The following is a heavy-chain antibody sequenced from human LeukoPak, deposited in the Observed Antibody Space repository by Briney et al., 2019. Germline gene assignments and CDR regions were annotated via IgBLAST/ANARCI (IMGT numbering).Heavy chain of an antibody. J-gene: IGHJ4*02. CDR1: GFTFEDYA. CDR2: ITWSSGSI. V-gene: IGHV3-9*01. D-gene: IGHD1-26*01. CDR3: AKHKTGGSYYYFDY. Sequence: GRSLRLSCAASGFTFEDYAMHWVRQTPGKGLEWVSGITWSSGSIGYADSVKGRFTISRDNAKNSLHLQMNSLRAEDTAVYYCAKHKTGGSYYYFDYWGQGTLVTVSS.